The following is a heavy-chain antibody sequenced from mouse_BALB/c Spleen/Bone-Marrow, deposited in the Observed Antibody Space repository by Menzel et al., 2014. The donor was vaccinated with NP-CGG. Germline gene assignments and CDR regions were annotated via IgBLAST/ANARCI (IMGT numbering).Heavy chain of an antibody. J-gene: IGHJ3*01. CDR1: GFDFSRYW. Sequence: EVKLMESGGGLVQPGGSLKLSCAASGFDFSRYWMSWVRQAPGKGLEWIGEINPDSSTINYTPSLKDKFIISRDNAKNTLYLQMSKVRSEDTALYYCARRGGWFAYWGQGTLVTVPA. CDR3: ARRGGWFAY. CDR2: INPDSSTI. V-gene: IGHV4-1*02. D-gene: IGHD1-1*02.